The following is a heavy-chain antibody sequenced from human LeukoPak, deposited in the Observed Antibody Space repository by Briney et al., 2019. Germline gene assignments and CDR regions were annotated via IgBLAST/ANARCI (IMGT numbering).Heavy chain of an antibody. CDR1: GYTFTSYY. CDR2: INPSGGST. J-gene: IGHJ5*02. CDR3: ARDLLSSSSWSDWFDP. Sequence: ASVKVSCKASGYTFTSYYMHWVRQAPGQGLEWMGIINPSGGSTSYAQKFQGRVTMTRDTSTSTVYMELSSLRPEDTAVYYCARDLLSSSSWSDWFDPWGQGTLVTVSS. D-gene: IGHD6-13*01. V-gene: IGHV1-46*01.